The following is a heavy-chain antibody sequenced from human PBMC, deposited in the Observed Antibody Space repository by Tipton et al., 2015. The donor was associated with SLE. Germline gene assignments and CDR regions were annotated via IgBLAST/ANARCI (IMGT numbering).Heavy chain of an antibody. V-gene: IGHV4-34*01. CDR2: INHSGYT. CDR3: ARGPGIERNYYYYYYMDV. J-gene: IGHJ6*03. Sequence: LRLSCAVYGGSFSGYYWNWIRQPPGKGLEWIGEINHSGYTNYNPSLKSRVTISVDTSKNQFSLKLTSVTAADTAMYYCARGPGIERNYYYYYYMDVWGKGTTVTVSS. D-gene: IGHD3-10*01. CDR1: GGSFSGYY.